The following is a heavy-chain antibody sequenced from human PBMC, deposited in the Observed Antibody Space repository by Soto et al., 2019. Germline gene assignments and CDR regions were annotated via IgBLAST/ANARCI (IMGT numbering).Heavy chain of an antibody. Sequence: AASGFTFSSYGMHWVRQAPGKGLEWVAVISYDGSNKYYADSVKGRFTISRDNSKNTLYLQMNSLRAEDTAVYYCAKALTGYSYGSYYYGMDVWGQGTTVTVSS. J-gene: IGHJ6*02. V-gene: IGHV3-30*18. CDR1: GFTFSSYG. CDR3: AKALTGYSYGSYYYGMDV. D-gene: IGHD5-18*01. CDR2: ISYDGSNK.